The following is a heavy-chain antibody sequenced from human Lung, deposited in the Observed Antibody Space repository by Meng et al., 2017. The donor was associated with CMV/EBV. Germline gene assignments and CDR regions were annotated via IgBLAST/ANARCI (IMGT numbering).Heavy chain of an antibody. CDR2: ISYDGINK. CDR3: ARGGGGSYGDSYLFDE. J-gene: IGHJ4*02. CDR1: KFTFSSYD. D-gene: IGHD2-21*01. Sequence: GESXKTPCAGPKFTFSSYDMHWVRQAPGKGLEEVAIISYDGINKYNADSVKGRFTISRDNSKKMLYLQMNSLRAEDTAVYYCARGGGGSYGDSYLFDELGQRTLVTVSS. V-gene: IGHV3-30-3*01.